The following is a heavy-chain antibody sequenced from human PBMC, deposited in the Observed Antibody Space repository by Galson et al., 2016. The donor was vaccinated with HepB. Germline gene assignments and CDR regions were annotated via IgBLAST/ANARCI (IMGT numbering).Heavy chain of an antibody. D-gene: IGHD6-13*01. CDR2: IGAAGDT. CDR3: ARGYEKSVAAAGKNWYFDL. CDR1: GFTFSSYD. Sequence: SLRLSCAASGFTFSSYDMHWVRQATGKGLEWVSAIGAAGDTYYPGSVKGRFTISRENAKNSLYLQMNSLRAGDTAVYYCARGYEKSVAAAGKNWYFDLWGRGTLVTISS. J-gene: IGHJ2*01. V-gene: IGHV3-13*01.